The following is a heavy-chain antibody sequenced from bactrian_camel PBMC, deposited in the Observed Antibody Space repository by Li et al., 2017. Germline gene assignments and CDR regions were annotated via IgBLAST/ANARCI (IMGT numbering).Heavy chain of an antibody. D-gene: IGHD5*01. Sequence: HVQLVESGGGSVQAGGSLRLSCAASGYRYASYCMYWVRQAPGKRVEWLSDITASGSTYYADSVKGRFTASKDEATNTLFLQMNDLKPEDTAMYYCAAGRGGLIPSVYDIWGQGTQVTVS. V-gene: IGHV3S1*01. J-gene: IGHJ4*01. CDR1: GYRYASYC. CDR3: AAGRGGLIPSVYDI. CDR2: ITASGST.